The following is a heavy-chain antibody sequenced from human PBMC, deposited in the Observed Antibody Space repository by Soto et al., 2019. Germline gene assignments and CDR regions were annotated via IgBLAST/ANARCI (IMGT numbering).Heavy chain of an antibody. Sequence: PGGSLRLSCAASGFSFTTYGMSWVRQAPGKGLEWVSDISSTGLYTYLADSVKGRFTISRDNSKNTLYLQMNSLRVDDTAVYLCTESWLFVKNWFDPWGQGTLVAVSS. CDR1: GFSFTTYG. CDR3: TESWLFVKNWFDP. J-gene: IGHJ5*02. CDR2: ISSTGLYT. D-gene: IGHD3-22*01. V-gene: IGHV3-23*01.